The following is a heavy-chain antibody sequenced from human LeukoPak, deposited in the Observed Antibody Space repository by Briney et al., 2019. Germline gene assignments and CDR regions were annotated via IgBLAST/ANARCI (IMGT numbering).Heavy chain of an antibody. CDR2: IKQDGSEK. J-gene: IGHJ4*02. Sequence: GGSLRLSCAASEFTFSRYWMSWVRQAPGKGLEWVANIKQDGSEKYYVDSVKRRFTISRDNAKNSLYLQMYSLRVEDTAVYHCARDVYSSSSLDYWGQGILVTVSS. CDR3: ARDVYSSSSLDY. CDR1: EFTFSRYW. D-gene: IGHD6-6*01. V-gene: IGHV3-7*05.